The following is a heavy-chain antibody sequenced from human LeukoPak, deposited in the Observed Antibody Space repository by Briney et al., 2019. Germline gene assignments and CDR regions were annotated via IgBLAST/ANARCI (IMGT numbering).Heavy chain of an antibody. CDR3: AGEGGFYRPLDY. CDR1: GGSVSSTNW. D-gene: IGHD6-25*01. V-gene: IGHV4-4*02. Sequence: PSETLSLTCGVSGGSVSSTNWWTWIGQPPGKGLEWIGEVHLDGRTNFNPSLKSRLTMSVDLSENHVSLKLTSVTAADTAVYYCAGEGGFYRPLDYSGQGTLVTVSS. CDR2: VHLDGRT. J-gene: IGHJ4*02.